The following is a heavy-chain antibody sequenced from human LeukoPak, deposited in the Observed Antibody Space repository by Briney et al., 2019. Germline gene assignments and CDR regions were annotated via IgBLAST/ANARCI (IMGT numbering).Heavy chain of an antibody. Sequence: PSETLSLTCTVSGDSISSYYWSWIRQPPRKGLEWIGYIYYSGNTNYNPSPKSRVTISVDTSKNQFSLKLSSVTAADTAVYFCMRVRGYCGSTTCSTTYGVSDYWGQGALVTVSS. CDR3: MRVRGYCGSTTCSTTYGVSDY. CDR1: GDSISSYY. V-gene: IGHV4-59*01. D-gene: IGHD2-2*02. J-gene: IGHJ4*02. CDR2: IYYSGNT.